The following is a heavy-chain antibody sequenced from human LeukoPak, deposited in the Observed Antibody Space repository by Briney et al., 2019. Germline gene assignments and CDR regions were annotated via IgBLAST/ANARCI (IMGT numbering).Heavy chain of an antibody. J-gene: IGHJ4*02. D-gene: IGHD2-15*01. V-gene: IGHV3-23*01. CDR1: GFTFNNYA. Sequence: GSLRLSCAASGFTFNNYAMTWVRQAPGKGLEWVSTNSHSGGRTYYADSLEGRFAISRDNSKNTLFLQMNSLRAEDTAVYYCAKADRVASAATLDYWGQGTLVTVSS. CDR2: NSHSGGRT. CDR3: AKADRVASAATLDY.